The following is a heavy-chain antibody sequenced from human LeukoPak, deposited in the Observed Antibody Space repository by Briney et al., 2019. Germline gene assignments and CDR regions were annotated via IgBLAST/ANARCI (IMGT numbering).Heavy chain of an antibody. V-gene: IGHV1-69*13. J-gene: IGHJ6*04. CDR2: ILPIFGTA. D-gene: IGHD3-16*01. Sequence: GASVKVSSKASGGTFSSYAISWGRHAPGQGLEWMGGILPIFGTANYAQKSQGSVTITADESTSTAYMELSSLRSEDTAVYYCARDLGEPYYYYGMDVWGKGTTVTVSS. CDR1: GGTFSSYA. CDR3: ARDLGEPYYYYGMDV.